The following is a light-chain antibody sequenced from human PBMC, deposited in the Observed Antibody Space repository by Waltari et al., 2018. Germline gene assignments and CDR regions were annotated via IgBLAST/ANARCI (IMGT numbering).Light chain of an antibody. CDR2: KAS. J-gene: IGKJ2*03. Sequence: DIQMTQSPSSLSASVGDRVTITCRTSENVNNYLNWYQQKPGKAPKLLIYKASTSQSGVPSRFSGSGSGTDYTFTISSLQSEDVATYYCQHNYGTPYSFGQGTKVEIK. CDR1: ENVNNY. V-gene: IGKV1-39*01. CDR3: QHNYGTPYS.